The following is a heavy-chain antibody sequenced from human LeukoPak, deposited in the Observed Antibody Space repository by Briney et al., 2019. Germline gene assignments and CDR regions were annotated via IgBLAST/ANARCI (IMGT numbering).Heavy chain of an antibody. V-gene: IGHV3-53*01. CDR3: ARDRDCSGGSCYGYYYYYGMDV. D-gene: IGHD2-15*01. J-gene: IGHJ6*02. CDR1: GFTFSSYA. Sequence: GGSLRLSCAASGFTFSSYAMSWVRQAPGKGLEWVSVIYSGGSTYYADSVKGRFTISRDNSKNTLYLQMNSLRAEDTAVYYCARDRDCSGGSCYGYYYYYGMDVWGQGTTVTVSS. CDR2: IYSGGST.